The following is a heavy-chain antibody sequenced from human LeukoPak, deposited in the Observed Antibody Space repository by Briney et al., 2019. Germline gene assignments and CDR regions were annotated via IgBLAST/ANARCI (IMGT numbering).Heavy chain of an antibody. V-gene: IGHV1-18*01. CDR3: ARVGGRITIFGVAMGAFDI. CDR2: ISAYNGNT. J-gene: IGHJ3*02. D-gene: IGHD3-3*01. Sequence: ASVKVSCKASGYTFTSYGISWVRQAPGQGLEWVGWISAYNGNTNYAQKLQGRVTMTTDTSTSTAYMELRSLRSDDTAVYYCARVGGRITIFGVAMGAFDIWGQGTMVTVSS. CDR1: GYTFTSYG.